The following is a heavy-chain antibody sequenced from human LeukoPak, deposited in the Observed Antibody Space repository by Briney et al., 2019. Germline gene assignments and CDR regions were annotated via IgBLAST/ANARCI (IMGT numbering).Heavy chain of an antibody. CDR2: INPNSGGT. V-gene: IGHV1-2*02. Sequence: ASVKVSCKASGYTFTGYYMHWVRLAPGQGLEWMGWINPNSGGTNYAQKFQGRVTMTRDTSISTAYMELSRLRSDDTAVYYCARSLVSSWSYYFDYWGQGTLVTVSS. D-gene: IGHD6-13*01. J-gene: IGHJ4*02. CDR1: GYTFTGYY. CDR3: ARSLVSSWSYYFDY.